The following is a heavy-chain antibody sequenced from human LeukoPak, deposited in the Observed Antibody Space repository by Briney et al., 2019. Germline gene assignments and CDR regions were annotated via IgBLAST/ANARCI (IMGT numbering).Heavy chain of an antibody. J-gene: IGHJ4*02. V-gene: IGHV1-18*01. CDR1: GYSFTNYG. CDR3: ARDHSYASRGGSFDY. D-gene: IGHD3-16*01. CDR2: ISAHNGNT. Sequence: GASVKVSCKASGYSFTNYGISWVRQVPGQGLEWMGWISAHNGNTNYAQKLQGRVTMTTDTSTSTAYMELRTLRSDDTAVYYCARDHSYASRGGSFDYWGQGTLVTVSS.